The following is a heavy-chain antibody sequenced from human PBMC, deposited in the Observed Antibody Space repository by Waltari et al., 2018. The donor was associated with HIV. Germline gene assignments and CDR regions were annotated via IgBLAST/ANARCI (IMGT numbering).Heavy chain of an antibody. J-gene: IGHJ4*02. CDR3: AREGVYDIPYYFDY. CDR1: GGSFSGYY. D-gene: IGHD3-9*01. CDR2: INHSGSN. V-gene: IGHV4-34*01. Sequence: QVQLQQWGAGLLKPSETLSLTCAVYGGSFSGYYWSWIRQPPGKGLEWIGEINHSGSNNYNPSLKSRVTISVDTSKNQFSLKLSSVTAADTAVYYCAREGVYDIPYYFDYWGQGTLVTVSS.